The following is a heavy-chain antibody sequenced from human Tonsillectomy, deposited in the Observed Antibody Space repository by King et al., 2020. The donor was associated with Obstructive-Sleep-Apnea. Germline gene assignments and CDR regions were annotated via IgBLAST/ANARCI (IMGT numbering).Heavy chain of an antibody. J-gene: IGHJ4*02. CDR2: IYYSGST. CDR3: TTAERGYSY. V-gene: IGHV4-59*01. Sequence: VQLQESGPGLVKPSETLSLTCTVSGGSISYYYWSWLRQPPGKGLDWIGYIYYSGSTNSNPSRKSRVSISIDTSKNQFSLNLSSVTAADTAVYYCTTAERGYSYWGQGTLVTVSS. D-gene: IGHD5-18*01. CDR1: GGSISYYY.